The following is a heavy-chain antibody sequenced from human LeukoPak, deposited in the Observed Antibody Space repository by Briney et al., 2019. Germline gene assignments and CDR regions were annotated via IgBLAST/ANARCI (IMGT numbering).Heavy chain of an antibody. J-gene: IGHJ4*02. Sequence: GGSLRLSCAASGFTFDDYAMHWVRQAPGKGLEWVSGISWNSGSIGYADSVKGRFTISRDNAKNSLYLQMNSLRAEDTALYYCAKEKLGFDYWGQGTLVTVYS. CDR2: ISWNSGSI. D-gene: IGHD7-27*01. CDR3: AKEKLGFDY. CDR1: GFTFDDYA. V-gene: IGHV3-9*01.